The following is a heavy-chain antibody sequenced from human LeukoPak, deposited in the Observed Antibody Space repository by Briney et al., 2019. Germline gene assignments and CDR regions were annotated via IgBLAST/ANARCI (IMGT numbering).Heavy chain of an antibody. CDR3: AIGGTYGSGG. D-gene: IGHD3-10*01. V-gene: IGHV3-74*01. J-gene: IGHJ4*02. CDR1: GFTFANTW. Sequence: GGSLRLSCAASGFTFANTWMHWVRQAPGKGLVWVSLINNDGSTTNYADSVKGRFTISRDNAKNTVYLQMNSLRAEDTAVYYCAIGGTYGSGGWGQGTLVIVSS. CDR2: INNDGSTT.